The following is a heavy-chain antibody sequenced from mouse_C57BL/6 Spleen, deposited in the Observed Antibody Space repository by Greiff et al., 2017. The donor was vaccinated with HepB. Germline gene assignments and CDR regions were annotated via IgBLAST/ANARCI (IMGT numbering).Heavy chain of an antibody. Sequence: DVHLVESGGGLVQPGGSLKLSCAASGFTFSDYYMYWVRQTPEKRLEWVAYISNGGGSTYYPDTVKGRFTISRDNAKNTLYLQMSRLKSEDTAMYYCARSGDSYFDYWGQGTTLTVSS. D-gene: IGHD2-13*01. CDR3: ARSGDSYFDY. V-gene: IGHV5-12*01. CDR2: ISNGGGST. CDR1: GFTFSDYY. J-gene: IGHJ2*01.